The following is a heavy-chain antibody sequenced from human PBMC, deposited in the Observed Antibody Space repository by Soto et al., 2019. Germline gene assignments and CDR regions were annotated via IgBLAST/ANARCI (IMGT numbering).Heavy chain of an antibody. CDR1: GFTFNSYA. CDR2: IIGSGGST. J-gene: IGHJ4*02. V-gene: IGHV3-23*01. CDR3: AKYRNYYDRSGYDD. D-gene: IGHD3-22*01. Sequence: GSLSLSCAASGFTFNSYAMSWVRQAPGKGLEWVSTIIGSGGSTYYADSVKGRFSVSRDNSKNTLYLQMNSLRAEDTAVYYCAKYRNYYDRSGYDDRGQRTLLTVFS.